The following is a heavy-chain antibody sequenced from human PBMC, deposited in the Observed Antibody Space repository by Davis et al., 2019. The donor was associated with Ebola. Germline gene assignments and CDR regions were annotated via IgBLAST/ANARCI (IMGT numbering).Heavy chain of an antibody. Sequence: AASVKVSCKASGYTFTSYYMHWVRQAPGQGLEWMGIINPSGGSTSYAQKFQGRVTLTTDRSTSTAYMELRSLRSDDTAVYYCARDISSYYDSSGYDYWGRGTLVTVSS. CDR2: INPSGGST. D-gene: IGHD3-22*01. CDR1: GYTFTSYY. J-gene: IGHJ4*02. CDR3: ARDISSYYDSSGYDY. V-gene: IGHV1-46*01.